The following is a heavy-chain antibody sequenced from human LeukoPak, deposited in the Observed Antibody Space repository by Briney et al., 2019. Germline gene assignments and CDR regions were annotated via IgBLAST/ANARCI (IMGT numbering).Heavy chain of an antibody. J-gene: IGHJ4*02. V-gene: IGHV4-59*01. D-gene: IGHD6-13*01. Sequence: SETLSLTCTVSGGSISSYYWSWIRQPPGKGLEWIGYIYYSGSTNYNPSLKSRVTISVDTSKNQFSPKLGSVTAADTAVYYCARGGAPVSSSWFDYWGQGTLVTVSS. CDR1: GGSISSYY. CDR2: IYYSGST. CDR3: ARGGAPVSSSWFDY.